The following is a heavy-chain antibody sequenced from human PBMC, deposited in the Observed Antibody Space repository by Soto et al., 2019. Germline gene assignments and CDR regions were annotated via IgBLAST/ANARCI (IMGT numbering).Heavy chain of an antibody. V-gene: IGHV3-11*01. CDR3: ARVSWREKYGMDV. J-gene: IGHJ6*01. CDR1: GFTFSDSY. Sequence: QVQLVESGGGLVKPGVSLRLSCAASGFTFSDSYMSWIRQAPGKGLEWISYITFSGNTVYYADSLKGLFTISRDNAKNSLYLQMTRLRAEDTAVYYCARVSWREKYGMDVWGQGTTVTVSS. CDR2: ITFSGNTV.